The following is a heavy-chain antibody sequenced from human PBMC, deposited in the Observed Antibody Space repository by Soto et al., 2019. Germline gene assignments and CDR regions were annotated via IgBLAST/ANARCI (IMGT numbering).Heavy chain of an antibody. V-gene: IGHV3-23*01. CDR3: ASTYYYGSGSPVVVT. CDR1: GFTFSSYA. D-gene: IGHD3-10*01. Sequence: GGSLRLSCAASGFTFSSYAMSWVRQAPGKGLEWVSAISGSGGSTYYADSVKGRFTISRDNSKNTLYLQMNSLRAEDTAVYYCASTYYYGSGSPVVVTWGQGTLVTVSS. J-gene: IGHJ5*02. CDR2: ISGSGGST.